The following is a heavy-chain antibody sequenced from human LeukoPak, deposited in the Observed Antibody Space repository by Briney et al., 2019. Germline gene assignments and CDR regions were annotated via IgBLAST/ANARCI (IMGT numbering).Heavy chain of an antibody. V-gene: IGHV1-69*04. D-gene: IGHD2-2*01. CDR2: IIPILGIA. CDR1: GGTFSSYT. J-gene: IGHJ5*02. Sequence: GSSVKVSCKASGGTFSSYTISWVRQAPGQGLEWMGRIIPILGIANYAQKFQGRVTITADKSTSTAYMELSSLRSEDTAVYYCAGDPYCSSTSCYNNWFDPWGQGTLVTVSS. CDR3: AGDPYCSSTSCYNNWFDP.